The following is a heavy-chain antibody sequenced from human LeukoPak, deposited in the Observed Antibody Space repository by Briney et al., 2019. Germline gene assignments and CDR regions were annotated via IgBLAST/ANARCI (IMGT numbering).Heavy chain of an antibody. V-gene: IGHV4-34*01. D-gene: IGHD3-10*01. CDR3: ARGHTRISMIRGSRSSYYFGY. CDR2: INHSGST. J-gene: IGHJ4*02. CDR1: GGSFSGYY. Sequence: SETLSLTCAVYGGSFSGYYWSWIRQPPGKGLEWIGEINHSGSTTSLKSRVTISVDTSKNQFSLKLSSVTAADTAMYYCARGHTRISMIRGSRSSYYFGYWGQGTLVTVSS.